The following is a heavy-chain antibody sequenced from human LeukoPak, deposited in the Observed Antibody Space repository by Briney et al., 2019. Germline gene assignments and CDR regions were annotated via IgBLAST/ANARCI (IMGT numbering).Heavy chain of an antibody. CDR3: AHRVFIAARPISIRYFDY. CDR1: GFSLSTSGVG. CDR2: IYWDGDN. J-gene: IGHJ4*02. D-gene: IGHD6-6*01. V-gene: IGHV2-5*02. Sequence: SGPTLVNPTQTLTLTCTFSGFSLSTSGVGVGWFRQPPGKALEWLALIYWDGDNRYSSSLKSRLTITKDTSKKQVVLTITNMDPVDTATYYCAHRVFIAARPISIRYFDYWGQGTLVTVSS.